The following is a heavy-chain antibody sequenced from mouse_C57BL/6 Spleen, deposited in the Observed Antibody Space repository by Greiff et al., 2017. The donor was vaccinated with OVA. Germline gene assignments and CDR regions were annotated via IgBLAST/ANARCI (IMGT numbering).Heavy chain of an antibody. D-gene: IGHD4-1*01. CDR3: ARGLTGSSYAMDY. CDR1: GFTFSDYG. V-gene: IGHV5-17*01. J-gene: IGHJ4*01. Sequence: EVKVVESGGGLVKPGGSLKLSCAASGFTFSDYGMHWVRQAPEKGLEWVAYISSGSSTIYYADTVKGRFTISRDNAKNTLFLQMTSLRSEDTAMYYCARGLTGSSYAMDYWGQGTSVTVSS. CDR2: ISSGSSTI.